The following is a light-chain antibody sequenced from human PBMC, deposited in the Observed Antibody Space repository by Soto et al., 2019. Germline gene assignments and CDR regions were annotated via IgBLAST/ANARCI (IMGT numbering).Light chain of an antibody. CDR2: EGT. Sequence: QSVLTQPASVSGSPGQSITISCTGTSXDVGSYNLVSWYQQHPGKAPKLIICEGTKRPSGVSNRFSGSKSGNTASLTISGLQAEDEADYYCCSFTGTSNYYVFGTGTKVTVL. CDR1: SXDVGSYNL. CDR3: CSFTGTSNYYV. V-gene: IGLV2-23*01. J-gene: IGLJ1*01.